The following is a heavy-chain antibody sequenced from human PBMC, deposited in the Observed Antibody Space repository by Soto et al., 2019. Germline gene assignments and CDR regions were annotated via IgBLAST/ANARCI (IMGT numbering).Heavy chain of an antibody. CDR2: IYYSGST. Sequence: PSETLSLTCTVSGGSISNYYWSWIRQPPGKGLEWIGYIYYSGSTTYNPSLKSRVTISVDTSKNQFSLKLSSVTAADTAVYYCARDRGGYNWNSYYYYGMDVWGQGTTVTVSS. J-gene: IGHJ6*02. CDR1: GGSISNYY. CDR3: ARDRGGYNWNSYYYYGMDV. D-gene: IGHD1-7*01. V-gene: IGHV4-59*12.